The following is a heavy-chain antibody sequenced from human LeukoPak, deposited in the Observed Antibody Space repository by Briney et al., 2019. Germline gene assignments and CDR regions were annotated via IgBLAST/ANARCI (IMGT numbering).Heavy chain of an antibody. CDR3: VKPYYFSSGSLN. Sequence: GGSLRLSCAASGFTFDDYTMHWVRQAPGKGLEWVSLISWDGGSTYYADSVKGRFTISRDNAKNSLHLQMNSLRAEDTAVYYCVKPYYFSSGSLNWGQGTLVTVSS. J-gene: IGHJ4*02. CDR2: ISWDGGST. CDR1: GFTFDDYT. V-gene: IGHV3-43*01. D-gene: IGHD3-10*01.